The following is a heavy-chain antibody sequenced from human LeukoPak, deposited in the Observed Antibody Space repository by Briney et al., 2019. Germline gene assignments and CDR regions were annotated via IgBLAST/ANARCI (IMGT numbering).Heavy chain of an antibody. Sequence: GGSLRLSCAASGFTFSDYWISWIRQAPGKGLEWVANIKGDGSDKYYVDSVKGRFTISRDNAKNSLYLQMNSLRAEDTAVYYCARSDYSSSWYGLVYYYYYYMDVWGKGTTVTISS. CDR2: IKGDGSDK. CDR3: ARSDYSSSWYGLVYYYYYYMDV. CDR1: GFTFSDYW. D-gene: IGHD6-13*01. J-gene: IGHJ6*03. V-gene: IGHV3-7*03.